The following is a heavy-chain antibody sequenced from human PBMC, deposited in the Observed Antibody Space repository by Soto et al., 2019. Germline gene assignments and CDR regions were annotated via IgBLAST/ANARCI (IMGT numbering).Heavy chain of an antibody. J-gene: IGHJ6*02. CDR2: IIPIFGTA. D-gene: IGHD2-15*01. CDR1: GGTFSSYA. CDR3: ARGTLGYCSGGSCYSPYCYGMDV. Sequence: QVQLVQSGAEVTKPGSSVKVSCKASGGTFSSYAISWVRQAPGQGLEWMGGIIPIFGTANYAQKFQGRVKISADESTSSAYMELSSLRSEDTAVYYCARGTLGYCSGGSCYSPYCYGMDVWGQGTTVTVSS. V-gene: IGHV1-69*12.